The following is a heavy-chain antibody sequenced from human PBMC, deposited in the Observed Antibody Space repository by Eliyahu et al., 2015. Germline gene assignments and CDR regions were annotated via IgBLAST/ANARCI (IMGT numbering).Heavy chain of an antibody. Sequence: QLQLQESGPGLVKPSETLSLTXTXSGGSISSSSYYWGWIRXPPGKGXEWXGSXYXSGSTYYNPSLKSRVTISVDTSKNQFSLKLSSVTAADTAVYYCVSDSSGYYYVFNWGQGTLVTVSS. CDR1: GGSISSSSYY. CDR3: VSDSSGYYYVFN. D-gene: IGHD3-22*01. J-gene: IGHJ4*02. CDR2: XYXSGST. V-gene: IGHV4-39*01.